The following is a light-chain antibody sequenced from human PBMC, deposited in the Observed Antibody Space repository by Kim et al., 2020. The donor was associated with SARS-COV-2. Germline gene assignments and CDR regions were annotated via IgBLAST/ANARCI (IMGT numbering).Light chain of an antibody. CDR1: QSINGW. J-gene: IGKJ3*01. CDR3: QQYNSWKLFT. V-gene: IGKV1-5*03. CDR2: KAS. Sequence: DIQMTQSPSTLSASVGDRVTITCRASQSINGWLAWYQQKPGKAPNLLIYKASSLQIGVPSRFSGSESGTEFTLTISSLQPDDVATYYCQQYNSWKLFTFGPGTKVDIK.